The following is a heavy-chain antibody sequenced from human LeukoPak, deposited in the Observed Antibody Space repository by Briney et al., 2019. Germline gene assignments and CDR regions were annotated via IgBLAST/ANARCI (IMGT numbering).Heavy chain of an antibody. Sequence: GGSLRLSCAASGFTFSSFWMSWVRQAPGKGLEWVANINQDGSGKYYVDSVRGRFTISRDNAKNSLYLQMNSLRAEDTAVYYCARVRTGVSIHFDYWGQGTLVTVSS. V-gene: IGHV3-7*04. CDR1: GFTFSSFW. CDR3: ARVRTGVSIHFDY. J-gene: IGHJ4*02. CDR2: INQDGSGK. D-gene: IGHD1/OR15-1a*01.